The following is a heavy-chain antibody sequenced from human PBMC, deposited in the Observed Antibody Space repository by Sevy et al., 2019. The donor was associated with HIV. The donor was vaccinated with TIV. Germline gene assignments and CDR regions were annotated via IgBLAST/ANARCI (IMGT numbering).Heavy chain of an antibody. Sequence: GGSLRLSCAASGFTFSSAWMSWVRQAPGKGLEWVGRIKTNADGGTTDYAAPVKDRFTISRDDSKNTLYLQMNSLKTEDTAVYYCSYYYDSSGYPYFDYWGQGTLVTVSS. CDR3: SYYYDSSGYPYFDY. V-gene: IGHV3-15*01. J-gene: IGHJ4*02. CDR2: IKTNADGGTT. D-gene: IGHD3-22*01. CDR1: GFTFSSAW.